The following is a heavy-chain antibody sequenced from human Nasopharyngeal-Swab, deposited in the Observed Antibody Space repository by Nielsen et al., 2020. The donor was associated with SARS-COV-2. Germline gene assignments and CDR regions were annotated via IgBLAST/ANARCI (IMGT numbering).Heavy chain of an antibody. V-gene: IGHV3-15*01. Sequence: WIRQPPGKGLEWVGRIKSKTDGGTTDYAAPVKGRFTISRDDSKNTLYLQMNSLKTEDTAVYYCTTDLMYCSSTSCYSLDYWGQGTLVTVSS. CDR2: IKSKTDGGTT. CDR3: TTDLMYCSSTSCYSLDY. D-gene: IGHD2-2*01. J-gene: IGHJ4*02.